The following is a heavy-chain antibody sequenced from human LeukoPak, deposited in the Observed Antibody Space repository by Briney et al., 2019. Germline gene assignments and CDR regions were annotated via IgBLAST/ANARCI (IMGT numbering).Heavy chain of an antibody. CDR1: GFTFSSYD. CDR3: AGSGYGYGYC. CDR2: ISGSGGST. J-gene: IGHJ4*02. D-gene: IGHD5-18*01. V-gene: IGHV3-23*01. Sequence: GGSLRLSCAASGFTFSSYDMSWVRQAPGKGLEWVSAISGSGGSTYYADSVKGRFTISRDNSKNTLYLQMNSLRAEDTAVYYCAGSGYGYGYCWGQGPLVTVSS.